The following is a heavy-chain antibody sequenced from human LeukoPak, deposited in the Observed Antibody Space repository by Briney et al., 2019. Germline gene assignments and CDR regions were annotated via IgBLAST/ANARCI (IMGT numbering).Heavy chain of an antibody. CDR2: IYCSGST. CDR1: GGSISSYY. J-gene: IGHJ5*02. CDR3: ARGEKHKGQRTSGP. Sequence: SETLSLTCTVSGGSISSYYWSWIRQPPGKGLEWIGYIYCSGSTSYNPSLKSRVTMSLDASKNQFSLELNSVTPADPAGYYCARGEKHKGQRTSGPWGEETLLTLSS. V-gene: IGHV4-59*01. D-gene: IGHD2-21*01.